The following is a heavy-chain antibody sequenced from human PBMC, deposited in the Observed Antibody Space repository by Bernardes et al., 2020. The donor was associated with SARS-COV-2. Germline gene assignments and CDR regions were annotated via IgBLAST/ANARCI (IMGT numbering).Heavy chain of an antibody. CDR2: IYYSGST. D-gene: IGHD5-18*01. J-gene: IGHJ4*02. V-gene: IGHV4-39*01. CDR3: ARGGSRATWIQLWFSPPFDY. Sequence: SETLSPTCTVSGGSISSSSFYWGWIRQPPGKGLEWIGSIYYSGSTYYNPSLKSRVTIPVDTSKNQFSLKLSSVTAADTAVYYCARGGSRATWIQLWFSPPFDYWGQGTLVTVSS. CDR1: GGSISSSSFY.